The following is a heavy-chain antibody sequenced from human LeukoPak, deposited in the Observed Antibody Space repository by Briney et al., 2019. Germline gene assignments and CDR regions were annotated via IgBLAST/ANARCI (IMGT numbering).Heavy chain of an antibody. CDR3: ARGPYDYIWGSYRTFDY. J-gene: IGHJ4*02. CDR1: AGSFSGYY. CDR2: INHSGST. Sequence: SETLSLTCAVYAGSFSGYYWSWIRQPPGKGLEWIGEINHSGSTNYNPSLKSRVTISVDTSKNQFSLKLSSVTAADTAVSSCARGPYDYIWGSYRTFDYWGQGTLVTVSS. V-gene: IGHV4-34*01. D-gene: IGHD3-16*02.